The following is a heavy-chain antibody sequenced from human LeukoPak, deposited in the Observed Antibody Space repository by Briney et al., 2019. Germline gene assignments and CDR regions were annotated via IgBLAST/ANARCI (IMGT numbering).Heavy chain of an antibody. CDR3: AKPPYDSRTYYFDY. J-gene: IGHJ4*02. CDR2: ISGSGGST. D-gene: IGHD3-22*01. CDR1: GFTFSSYA. Sequence: GGSLRLSCAASGFTFSSYAMSWVRQAPGKGLEWVSAISGSGGSTYYADSVKGRFTISRDNSKNTLYLQMNSLRAEGTAVYYCAKPPYDSRTYYFDYWGQGTLVTVSS. V-gene: IGHV3-23*01.